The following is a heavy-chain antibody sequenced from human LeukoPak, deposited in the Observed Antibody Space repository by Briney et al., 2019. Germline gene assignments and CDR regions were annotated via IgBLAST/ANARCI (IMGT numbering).Heavy chain of an antibody. Sequence: SETLSLTCAVYGGSFSGYYWSWIRQPPGKGLEWIGEINHSGSTNYNPSLKSRVTISVDTSKNQFSLKLSSVTAADTAVYYCARGPHTRENYYHSSGYDYWGQGTLVTVSS. J-gene: IGHJ4*02. CDR3: ARGPHTRENYYHSSGYDY. V-gene: IGHV4-34*01. D-gene: IGHD3-22*01. CDR1: GGSFSGYY. CDR2: INHSGST.